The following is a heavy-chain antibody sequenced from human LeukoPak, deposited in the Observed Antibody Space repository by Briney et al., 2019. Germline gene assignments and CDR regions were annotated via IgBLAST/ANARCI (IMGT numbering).Heavy chain of an antibody. D-gene: IGHD6-19*01. CDR3: ARADSSGWYGVY. J-gene: IGHJ4*02. CDR1: GYTFTGYY. Sequence: ASVKVSCKASGYTFTGYYMHWVRQAPGQGLEWMGWINPNSGGTNYAQKFQGRVTMTRDTSISAAYMELSRLRSDDTAVYYCARADSSGWYGVYWGQGTLVTVSS. CDR2: INPNSGGT. V-gene: IGHV1-2*02.